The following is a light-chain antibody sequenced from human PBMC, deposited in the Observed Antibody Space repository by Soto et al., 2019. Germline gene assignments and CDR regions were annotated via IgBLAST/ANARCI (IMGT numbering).Light chain of an antibody. CDR2: GAS. Sequence: IVSTQSPGTLSLSPGERATLSCRASQSVSSTYLAWYQQKPGQAPRLLIYGASSRATGIPDRFSGSGSGTDFTLTVSRLEPEDFAVYYCQQFFSEPATF. V-gene: IGKV3-20*01. J-gene: IGKJ3*01. CDR3: QQFFSEPAT. CDR1: QSVSSTY.